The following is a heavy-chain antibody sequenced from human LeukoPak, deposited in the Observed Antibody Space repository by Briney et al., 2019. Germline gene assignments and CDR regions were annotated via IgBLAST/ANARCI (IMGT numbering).Heavy chain of an antibody. CDR1: GFTFSSYS. Sequence: PGGSLRLSCAASGFTFSSYSMNWVRQAPGKGLKWVSSISSSSYIYYADSVKGRFTISRDNAKNSLYLQMNSLRAEDTAVYYCARGPGGDYYYYYYIDVWGKGTTLTVSS. CDR3: ARGPGGDYYYYYYIDV. J-gene: IGHJ6*03. V-gene: IGHV3-21*01. D-gene: IGHD3-10*01. CDR2: ISSSSYI.